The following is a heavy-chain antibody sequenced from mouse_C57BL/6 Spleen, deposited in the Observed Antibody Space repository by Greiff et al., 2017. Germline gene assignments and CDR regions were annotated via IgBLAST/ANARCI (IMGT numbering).Heavy chain of an antibody. CDR2: IDPNSGGT. CDR1: GYTFTSYW. D-gene: IGHD3-2*02. V-gene: IGHV1-72*01. CDR3: ARGTAQDAWFAY. J-gene: IGHJ3*01. Sequence: QVQLKPSGAELVKPGASVKLSCKASGYTFTSYWMPWVKQRPGRGLEWIGRIDPNSGGTKYNEKFKSKATLTVDKPSSTAYMQLSSLTSEDSAVYYCARGTAQDAWFAYWGQGTLVTVSA.